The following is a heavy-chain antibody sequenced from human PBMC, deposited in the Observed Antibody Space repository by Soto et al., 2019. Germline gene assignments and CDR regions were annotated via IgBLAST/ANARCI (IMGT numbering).Heavy chain of an antibody. CDR1: GGSISSGGYY. CDR3: ARDTPSWFDP. V-gene: IGHV4-31*03. CDR2: IYYSGST. J-gene: IGHJ5*02. D-gene: IGHD2-15*01. Sequence: QVQLQESGPGLVKPSQTLSLTCTVSGGSISSGGYYWSWIRQHPGKGLEWIGYIYYSGSTYYNPSLKSRVXIXXDTSKNQFSLKLSSVTAADTAVYYCARDTPSWFDPWGQGTLVTVSS.